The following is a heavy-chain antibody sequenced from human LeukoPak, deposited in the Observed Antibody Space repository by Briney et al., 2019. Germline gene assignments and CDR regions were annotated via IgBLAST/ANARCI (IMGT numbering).Heavy chain of an antibody. CDR1: GYSISSNYY. CDR3: ATMMYGSGNYYNSDY. D-gene: IGHD3-10*01. J-gene: IGHJ4*02. Sequence: SETLSLTCTVSGYSISSNYYWGWIRQPPGKGLEWIGTIYHSGSTYYNPSLKSRVTISLDMSKNHFSLNLSSVTAADTAVYYCATMMYGSGNYYNSDYWGQGTLVTVSS. V-gene: IGHV4-38-2*02. CDR2: IYHSGST.